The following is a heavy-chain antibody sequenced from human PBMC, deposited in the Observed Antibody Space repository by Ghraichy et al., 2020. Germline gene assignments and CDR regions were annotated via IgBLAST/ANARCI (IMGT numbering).Heavy chain of an antibody. CDR3: ARVYDESRGVPNYYYYGMDV. CDR2: IYHSGST. Sequence: SQTLSLTCAVSGGSISSGGYSWSWIRQPPGKGLEWIGYIYHSGSTYYNPSLKSRVTISVDRSKNQFSLKLSSVTAADTAVYYCARVYDESRGVPNYYYYGMDVWGQGTTVTVSS. D-gene: IGHD3-3*01. V-gene: IGHV4-30-2*01. J-gene: IGHJ6*02. CDR1: GGSISSGGYS.